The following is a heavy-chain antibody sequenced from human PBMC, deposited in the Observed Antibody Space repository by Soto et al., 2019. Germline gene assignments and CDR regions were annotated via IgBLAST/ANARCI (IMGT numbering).Heavy chain of an antibody. CDR1: GCSRSSYA. J-gene: IGHJ6*02. Sequence: VAFGCSRSSYAMSWVRHAPGEGLEWVSTISAPGDSTLYADSVKGRFTISRDNSKNTLYLQVNSLRAEDTAVYYCAKDSQKYCSGTSCSTIGYFYFHAIDGWG. CDR3: AKDSQKYCSGTSCSTIGYFYFHAIDG. D-gene: IGHD2-2*01. CDR2: ISAPGDST. V-gene: IGHV3-23*01.